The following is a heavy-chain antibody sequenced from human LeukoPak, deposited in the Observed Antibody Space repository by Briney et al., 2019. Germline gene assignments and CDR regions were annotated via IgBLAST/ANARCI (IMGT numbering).Heavy chain of an antibody. V-gene: IGHV3-23*01. CDR3: AKATQQLVRKLYFDY. J-gene: IGHJ4*02. D-gene: IGHD6-13*01. CDR1: GFTFSSYA. CDR2: ISGSGGST. Sequence: GGSLRLSCAASGFTFSSYAMSWVRQPPGKGREWVSAISGSGGSTYYADSVKGRFTISRHNSKNTLYLQMNSLRAEDTGVYYCAKATQQLVRKLYFDYWGQGTLVTVSS.